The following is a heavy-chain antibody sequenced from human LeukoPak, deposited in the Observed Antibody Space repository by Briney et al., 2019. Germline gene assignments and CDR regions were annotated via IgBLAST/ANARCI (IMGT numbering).Heavy chain of an antibody. D-gene: IGHD3-22*01. J-gene: IGHJ3*02. CDR3: AKASRYYDSGGTPGELGAFDI. V-gene: IGHV3-11*01. CDR2: ISSSGSTI. CDR1: GFTFSDYY. Sequence: GGSLRLSCAASGFTFSDYYMSWIRQAPGKGLEWVSYISSSGSTIYYADSVKGRFTISRDNAKNSLYLQMNSLRAEDTAVYHCAKASRYYDSGGTPGELGAFDIWGQGTMVTVSS.